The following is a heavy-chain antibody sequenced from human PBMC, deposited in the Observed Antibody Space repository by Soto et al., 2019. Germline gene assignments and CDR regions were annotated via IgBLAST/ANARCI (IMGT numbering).Heavy chain of an antibody. CDR1: GFTFGDHW. V-gene: IGHV3-7*05. CDR3: ARHGLGYYGLDV. J-gene: IGHJ6*02. CDR2: IKQDGGGK. Sequence: EVQLVESGGGLVKPGGSLRLSCAASGFTFGDHWMTWVRQAPGKGLEWVANIKQDGGGKYYVDSVKGRFTISRDNAENSLSLQMNSLRAEDTAVYYCARHGLGYYGLDVWGQGTTVTVSS.